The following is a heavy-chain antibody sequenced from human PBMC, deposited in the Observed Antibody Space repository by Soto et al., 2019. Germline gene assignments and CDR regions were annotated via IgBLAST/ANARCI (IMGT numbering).Heavy chain of an antibody. CDR1: GASVTNNNW. J-gene: IGHJ4*02. V-gene: IGHV4-4*02. CDR2: IYYSGWT. Sequence: SETLSLTCTVFGASVTNNNWWSWVRQSPGKGPEWIGEIYYSGWTHYNPSLRSRVTISVDTSKNQFSLKLSSVTAADTAVYYCATLWFGDLSYWGQGTLVTVSS. CDR3: ATLWFGDLSY. D-gene: IGHD3-10*01.